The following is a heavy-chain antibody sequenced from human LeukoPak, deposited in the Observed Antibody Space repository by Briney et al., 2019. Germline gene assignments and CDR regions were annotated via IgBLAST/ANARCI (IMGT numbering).Heavy chain of an antibody. V-gene: IGHV4-39*01. J-gene: IGHJ4*02. CDR1: GGSISSSSYY. CDR2: IYYSGST. CDR3: ARFDYYDSSGPGGY. Sequence: SETLSLTCTVSGGSISSSSYYWGWIRQPPGKGLEWIGSIYYSGSTYYNPSLKSRVTISVDTSKNQFSLKLSSVTAADTAVYYCARFDYYDSSGPGGYWGKGTLVTVSS. D-gene: IGHD3-22*01.